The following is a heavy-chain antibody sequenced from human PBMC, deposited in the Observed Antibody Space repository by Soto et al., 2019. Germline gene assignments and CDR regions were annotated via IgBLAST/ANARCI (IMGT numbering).Heavy chain of an antibody. J-gene: IGHJ5*02. V-gene: IGHV3-23*01. D-gene: IGHD3-10*01. CDR2: IDGSGGTT. CDR3: AKNSGWFNT. Sequence: GGSLRLSCTASGFPFSSTDMTWVRQAPGKGLEWVSTIDGSGGTTYYADSVKGRFTISRDNSINTVFLQMNSLRADDTALYFCAKNSGWFNTWGQGALVSVSS. CDR1: GFPFSSTD.